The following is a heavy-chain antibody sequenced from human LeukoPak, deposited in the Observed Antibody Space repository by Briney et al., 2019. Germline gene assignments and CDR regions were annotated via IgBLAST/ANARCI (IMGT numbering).Heavy chain of an antibody. D-gene: IGHD6-19*01. CDR3: AKEHISGWPNFDS. Sequence: PGESLRLSCAASGSAFNDFTMHWVRQPPGKGLEWISLISGDGGSIYYADSVKGRLTISRDKSRDSLSLYLQMNSLRADDSALYYCAKEHISGWPNFDSWGQGTLVTVSS. CDR1: GSAFNDFT. J-gene: IGHJ4*02. V-gene: IGHV3-43*01. CDR2: ISGDGGSI.